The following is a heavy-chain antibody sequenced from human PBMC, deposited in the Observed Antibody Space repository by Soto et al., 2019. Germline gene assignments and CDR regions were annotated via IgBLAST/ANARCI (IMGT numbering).Heavy chain of an antibody. CDR3: ATNWGSYYDRVDY. CDR2: IYYSGST. CDR1: GGSISSYY. Sequence: SETLSLTCTVSGGSISSYYWSWIRQPPGKGLEWIGYIYYSGSTNYNPSLKSRVTISVDTSKNQFSLKLSSVTAADTAVYYCATNWGSYYDRVDYWGQGTRVTVSS. J-gene: IGHJ4*02. V-gene: IGHV4-59*01. D-gene: IGHD1-26*01.